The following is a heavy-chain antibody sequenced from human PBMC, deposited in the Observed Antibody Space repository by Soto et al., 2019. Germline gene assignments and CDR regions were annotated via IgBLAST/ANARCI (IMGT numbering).Heavy chain of an antibody. CDR3: ARGALGSSAYFDY. V-gene: IGHV4-38-2*01. CDR1: GYSISRGFY. Sequence: SETLSLTCAVSGYSISRGFYWGWIRQPPGKRLEWIGNIYHSGSTYFNPSLKSRVNMSVDTSENQFSLKLSSVTATDTALYYCARGALGSSAYFDYWGPGILVTVSS. CDR2: IYHSGST. D-gene: IGHD3-10*01. J-gene: IGHJ4*02.